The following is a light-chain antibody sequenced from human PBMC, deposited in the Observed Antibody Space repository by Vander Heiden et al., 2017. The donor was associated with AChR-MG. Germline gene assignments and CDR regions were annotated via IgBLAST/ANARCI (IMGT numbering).Light chain of an antibody. CDR2: DVS. J-gene: IGLJ3*02. V-gene: IGLV2-14*01. CDR3: SSYTSSSTWV. CDR1: SSDVGGYNY. Sequence: QSALMQPASVLGSPVQSVTISCTGTSSDVGGYNYVSWYQLHPGKATKLMIYDVSKRPSGVSNRLSGSKSGNTASLTISGLQAEDEDDYYCSSYTSSSTWVFGGGTKLTVL.